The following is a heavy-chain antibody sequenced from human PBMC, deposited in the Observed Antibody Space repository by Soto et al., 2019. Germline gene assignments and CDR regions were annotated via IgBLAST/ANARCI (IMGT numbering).Heavy chain of an antibody. CDR2: IYYRGNT. Sequence: SETLSLTCTVSGGSIGSSSYYWVWIRQSPGEGLEWIGNIYYRGNTFYNPSLQSRVAISVDTSKNQFYLHLSPVTAADTAIFYCASIAAPGTTHFDFWGQGTLVTVSS. J-gene: IGHJ4*02. CDR3: ASIAAPGTTHFDF. V-gene: IGHV4-39*01. CDR1: GGSIGSSSYY. D-gene: IGHD6-13*01.